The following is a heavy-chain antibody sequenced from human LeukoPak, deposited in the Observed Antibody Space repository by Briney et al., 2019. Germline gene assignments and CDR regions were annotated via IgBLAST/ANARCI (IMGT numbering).Heavy chain of an antibody. CDR3: ARNQRRLDY. V-gene: IGHV3-7*01. Sequence: GGSLRLSCAASGFTFSNYWMTWVRQAPGKGLELVANIKQDGSEKYYVDSVKGRFTISRDNANNSLYLQMNSLRAEDTAVYYCARNQRRLDYWGQGTLVTVSS. CDR2: IKQDGSEK. J-gene: IGHJ4*02. D-gene: IGHD1-14*01. CDR1: GFTFSNYW.